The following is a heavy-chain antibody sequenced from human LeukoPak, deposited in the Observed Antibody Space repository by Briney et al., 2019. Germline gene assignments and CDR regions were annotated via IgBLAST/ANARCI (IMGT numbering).Heavy chain of an antibody. CDR3: AKNLNSGRLNSFDY. J-gene: IGHJ4*02. D-gene: IGHD2-21*01. V-gene: IGHV3-33*06. Sequence: GRSLRLSCAASGFAFSTYGMHWVRQAPGKGLEWVAVILSDGNEKYYTDSVKGRFTISRDNSKNTLYLQMNSLRAEDTAVYYCAKNLNSGRLNSFDYWGQGTLVTVSS. CDR1: GFAFSTYG. CDR2: ILSDGNEK.